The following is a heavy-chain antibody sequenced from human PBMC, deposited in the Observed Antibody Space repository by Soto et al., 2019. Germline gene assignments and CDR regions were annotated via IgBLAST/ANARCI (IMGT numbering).Heavy chain of an antibody. D-gene: IGHD5-18*01. J-gene: IGHJ4*02. CDR1: GYSFTSYW. V-gene: IGHV5-10-1*01. Sequence: PGESLKISCKGSGYSFTSYWISWVRQMPGKGLEWMGRIDPSDSSTNYSPSFQGHVTISTDKSSSTAHLQWSSLKVSDTATYYCAATGYTYGYHFDHWGQGTQVTVSS. CDR3: AATGYTYGYHFDH. CDR2: IDPSDSST.